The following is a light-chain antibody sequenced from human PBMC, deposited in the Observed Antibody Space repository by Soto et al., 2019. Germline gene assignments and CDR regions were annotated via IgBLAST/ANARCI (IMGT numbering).Light chain of an antibody. CDR1: SRDVGGYNY. V-gene: IGLV2-11*01. Sequence: QSGLTQPRSVSGSPGQAVTISCTGTSRDVGGYNYVSWYQQHPGKAPKLMIFDVSQRPSGVPDRFSGSKFGSTASLTISGLQAEDEAAYYCFSYAGGYRFVFGTGTKVTVL. CDR2: DVS. J-gene: IGLJ1*01. CDR3: FSYAGGYRFV.